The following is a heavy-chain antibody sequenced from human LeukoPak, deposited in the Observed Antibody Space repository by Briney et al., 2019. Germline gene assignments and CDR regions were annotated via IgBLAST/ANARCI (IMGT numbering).Heavy chain of an antibody. J-gene: IGHJ2*01. CDR1: GYSFTSYW. CDR3: ARHLSSSSSVWYFDL. Sequence: GESLKISCKGSGYSFTSYWIGWVRQMPGKGLEWMGIIYPGDSDTRYSPSFQGQVTISADKSISTAYLQWSSLKASDTAMYYCARHLSSSSSVWYFDLWGRGTLVTVSS. V-gene: IGHV5-51*01. D-gene: IGHD6-6*01. CDR2: IYPGDSDT.